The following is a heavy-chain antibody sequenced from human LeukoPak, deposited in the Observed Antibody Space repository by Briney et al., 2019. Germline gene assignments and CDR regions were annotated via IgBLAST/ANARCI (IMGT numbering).Heavy chain of an antibody. V-gene: IGHV1-46*01. J-gene: IGHJ4*02. CDR1: GYTFTSYY. D-gene: IGHD1-26*01. Sequence: ASVKVSCKASGYTFTSYYMHWVRQAPGQGLEWVGVINPSGGGATYAQSFRDRVNMTRDTSMNTVYMELSSLRFEDTAVYYCARGLGSGNYYAYWGQGTLVSVSS. CDR2: INPSGGGA. CDR3: ARGLGSGNYYAY.